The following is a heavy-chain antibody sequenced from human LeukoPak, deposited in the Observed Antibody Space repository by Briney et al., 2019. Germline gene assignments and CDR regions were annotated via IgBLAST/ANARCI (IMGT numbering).Heavy chain of an antibody. CDR2: ISGSGGST. D-gene: IGHD2-2*01. CDR3: ASRDCSSTSCYMYYFDY. V-gene: IGHV3-23*01. J-gene: IGHJ4*02. CDR1: GFTFSSYA. Sequence: PGGSLRLSCAASGFTFSSYAMSWVRQAPGKGPEWVSAISGSGGSTYYADSVKGRFTISRDNSKNTLYLQMNSLRADDTAVYYCASRDCSSTSCYMYYFDYWGQGTLVTVSS.